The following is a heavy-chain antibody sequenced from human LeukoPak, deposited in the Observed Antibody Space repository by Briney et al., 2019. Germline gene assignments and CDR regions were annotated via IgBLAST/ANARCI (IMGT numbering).Heavy chain of an antibody. Sequence: PGRSLRLSCAASGFTFSSYAMHWVRQAPGKGLEWVAVISYDGSNKYYADSVKGRFTISRDNSKNTLYLQMNSLRAEDTAVYYCARDGVSYGGNLYYFDYWGQGTLVTVSS. J-gene: IGHJ4*02. D-gene: IGHD4-23*01. CDR2: ISYDGSNK. V-gene: IGHV3-30-3*01. CDR1: GFTFSSYA. CDR3: ARDGVSYGGNLYYFDY.